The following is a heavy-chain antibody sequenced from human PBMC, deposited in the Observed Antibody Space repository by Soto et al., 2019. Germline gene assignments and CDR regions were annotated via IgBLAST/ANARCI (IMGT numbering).Heavy chain of an antibody. Sequence: EVQLVESGGCLIQPGGSLRLSCAASGFTFSSYSMNWVRQAPGKGLEWVSYISSSSSTRYYADSVKGRFTISRDNAKNSLYLQMNSLRDEDTAVYYCARGGRGYSYAHHFDYWGQGTLVTVSS. CDR2: ISSSSSTR. D-gene: IGHD5-18*01. J-gene: IGHJ4*02. CDR3: ARGGRGYSYAHHFDY. V-gene: IGHV3-48*02. CDR1: GFTFSSYS.